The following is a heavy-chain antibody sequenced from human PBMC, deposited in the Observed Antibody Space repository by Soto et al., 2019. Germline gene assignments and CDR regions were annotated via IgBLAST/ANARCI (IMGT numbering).Heavy chain of an antibody. Sequence: QVHLEESGGGVVKPGGSLRLSCTASGFIFSDYYMSWIRQAPGKGLEWVSDISNSGRITHHADSVEGRFTISRDNAKDALYLQMNSLGPEDSAIYYCARDHGGGGLTLEYWGQGTLVTVSS. CDR2: ISNSGRIT. CDR3: ARDHGGGGLTLEY. V-gene: IGHV3-11*01. J-gene: IGHJ4*02. CDR1: GFIFSDYY. D-gene: IGHD3-16*01.